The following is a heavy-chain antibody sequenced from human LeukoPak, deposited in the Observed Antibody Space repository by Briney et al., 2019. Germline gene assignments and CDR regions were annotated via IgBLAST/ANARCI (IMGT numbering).Heavy chain of an antibody. V-gene: IGHV3-74*03. CDR1: GFTLSNYW. D-gene: IGHD4-17*01. CDR3: ARDYGDYMGFDY. Sequence: GGSLRLSCAASGFTLSNYWMHWVRQTPGKGLMWVSRIGPDGRTTTYADSVKGRFTISRDNSKNTLYLQMNSLRAEDTAVYSCARDYGDYMGFDYWGQGTLVTVSS. J-gene: IGHJ4*02. CDR2: IGPDGRTT.